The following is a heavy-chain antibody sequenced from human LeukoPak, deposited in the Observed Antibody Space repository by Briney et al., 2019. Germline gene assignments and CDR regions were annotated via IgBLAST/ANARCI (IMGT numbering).Heavy chain of an antibody. CDR3: AKEGRTLYYMDV. Sequence: PGGSLRLSCAASGFTFSSYGMNWVRQAPGKGLEWVSVISYDGNHKYYADSVKGRFTISRDNSKNTLHLQMNSLRTEDTAAYYCAKEGRTLYYMDVWGKGTTVTVS. CDR2: ISYDGNHK. V-gene: IGHV3-30*18. J-gene: IGHJ6*03. CDR1: GFTFSSYG. D-gene: IGHD1-14*01.